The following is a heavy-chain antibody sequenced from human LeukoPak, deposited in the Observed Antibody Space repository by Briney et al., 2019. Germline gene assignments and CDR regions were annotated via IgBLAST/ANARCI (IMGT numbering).Heavy chain of an antibody. CDR2: IYSGGTT. V-gene: IGHV3-66*02. D-gene: IGHD4-23*01. J-gene: IGHJ4*02. CDR3: ARGGGGNYRDY. Sequence: PGGSLRLSCAASGFTVSSSYMSWVRQAPGKGLEWVSVIYSGGTTYYADSVKGRFTISRDNSKNTLYLQMNSLRVEDTAVYYCARGGGGNYRDYWGQGPLVTVPS. CDR1: GFTVSSSY.